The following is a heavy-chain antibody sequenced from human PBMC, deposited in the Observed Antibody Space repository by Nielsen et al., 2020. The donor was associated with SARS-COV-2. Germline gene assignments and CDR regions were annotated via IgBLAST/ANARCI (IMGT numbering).Heavy chain of an antibody. V-gene: IGHV7-4-1*02. CDR2: INTNTGNP. D-gene: IGHD3-10*01. Sequence: WVRQAPGQGLEWMGWINTNTGNPTSAQGFTGRFVFSLDTSVSTAYLQISRLKAEDTAVYYCARGGDVLLWFGENHDAFDIWGQGTMVTISS. J-gene: IGHJ3*02. CDR3: ARGGDVLLWFGENHDAFDI.